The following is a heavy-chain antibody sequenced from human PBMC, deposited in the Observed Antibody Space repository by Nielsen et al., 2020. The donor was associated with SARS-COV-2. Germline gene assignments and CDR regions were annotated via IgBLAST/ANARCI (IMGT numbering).Heavy chain of an antibody. Sequence: GESLKISCAASGFTFSSYGMHWVRQAPGKGLEWVAVISYDGSNKYYADSVKGRFTISRDNSKNTLYLQMNSLRAEDTAVYYCAKPCSGYQYYFDYWGQGTLVTVSS. CDR3: AKPCSGYQYYFDY. J-gene: IGHJ4*02. CDR2: ISYDGSNK. D-gene: IGHD3-22*01. CDR1: GFTFSSYG. V-gene: IGHV3-30*18.